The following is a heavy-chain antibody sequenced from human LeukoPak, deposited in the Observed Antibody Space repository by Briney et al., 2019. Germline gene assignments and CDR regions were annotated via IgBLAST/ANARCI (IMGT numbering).Heavy chain of an antibody. CDR1: GFTFSSYA. V-gene: IGHV3-23*01. J-gene: IGHJ6*03. CDR3: AKLGGQEVYNYYVGV. CDR2: IIDSGDIK. Sequence: RSGGSLRLSCEASGFTFSSYAMSWVRQAPGKGLEWVSGIIDSGDIKYYANSVKGRFTISRDNSKNTLYLQMNSLRAEDTAVYYCAKLGGQEVYNYYVGVWGKGTTVAVSS. D-gene: IGHD3-16*01.